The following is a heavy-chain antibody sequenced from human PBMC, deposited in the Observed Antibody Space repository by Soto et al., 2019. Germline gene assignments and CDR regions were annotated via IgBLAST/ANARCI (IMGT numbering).Heavy chain of an antibody. CDR3: ARTLWFGELWDFDY. D-gene: IGHD3-10*01. Sequence: GASVKVSCKASGYTFTSYGISWVGQAPGQGLEWMGWISAYKGNTKYAQKLQGRVTMTTDTSTSTAYMELRSLRSDDTAVYYRARTLWFGELWDFDYWGQGTLVTVSS. CDR1: GYTFTSYG. J-gene: IGHJ4*02. CDR2: ISAYKGNT. V-gene: IGHV1-18*04.